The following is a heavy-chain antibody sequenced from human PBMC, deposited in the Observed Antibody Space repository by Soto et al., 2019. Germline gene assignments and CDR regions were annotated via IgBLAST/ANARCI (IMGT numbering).Heavy chain of an antibody. V-gene: IGHV1-2*02. CDR2: INPNSGGT. Sequence: QVQLVQSGAEVKKPGASVKVSCKASGYTFTGYYMHWVRQAPGQWLEWMGWINPNSGGTNYAQQFQGGVTMTRDTSISTAYMELSRLISDDTAVYYCARGGSVLLWFGEYYYYYGMDVWGQGTTVTVAS. D-gene: IGHD3-10*01. CDR1: GYTFTGYY. J-gene: IGHJ6*02. CDR3: ARGGSVLLWFGEYYYYYGMDV.